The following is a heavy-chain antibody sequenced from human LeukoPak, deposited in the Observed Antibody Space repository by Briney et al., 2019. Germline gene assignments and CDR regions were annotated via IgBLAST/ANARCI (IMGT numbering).Heavy chain of an antibody. CDR3: AKGDNYYDSSGYYYVRALFDY. CDR1: GFTFSSYG. J-gene: IGHJ4*02. CDR2: TSYNGNIK. D-gene: IGHD3-22*01. Sequence: AGSLRLSCAASGFTFSSYGMHWVRQAPGKGLEWVAGTSYNGNIKYYADYVKGRFSISRDNSKNTLYLQMDSLRAEDTAVYYCAKGDNYYDSSGYYYVRALFDYWGQATMVTVSS. V-gene: IGHV3-30*18.